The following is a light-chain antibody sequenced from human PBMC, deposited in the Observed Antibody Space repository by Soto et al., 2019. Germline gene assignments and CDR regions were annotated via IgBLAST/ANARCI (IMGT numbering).Light chain of an antibody. CDR1: QSISRN. CDR2: GAS. CDR3: QQYYNWPRT. J-gene: IGKJ1*01. Sequence: IVMTQSPATLYVVRWDRATLSCRASQSISRNLAWYQQTPGQAPRVLTYGASTRATGIPARFSGSGSGTEFTLTISSLKPEDFEVYYCQQYYNWPRTFGQGTKVDIK. V-gene: IGKV3-15*01.